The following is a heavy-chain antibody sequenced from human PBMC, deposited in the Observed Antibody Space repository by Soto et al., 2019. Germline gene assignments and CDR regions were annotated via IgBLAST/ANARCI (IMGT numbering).Heavy chain of an antibody. V-gene: IGHV3-48*03. J-gene: IGHJ4*02. CDR2: IDGSGTTK. CDR1: GFTFNDFE. D-gene: IGHD3-10*01. Sequence: EVQLLESGGGLVQPGGSLRLSCGVSGFTFNDFEMNWVRQAPGKGLEWLAYIDGSGTTKKYADSVRGRFTLSRDNPNNSLFLQMSSLRAADTAIYYCARGLGRFNYRGQGTLVSLSS. CDR3: ARGLGRFNY.